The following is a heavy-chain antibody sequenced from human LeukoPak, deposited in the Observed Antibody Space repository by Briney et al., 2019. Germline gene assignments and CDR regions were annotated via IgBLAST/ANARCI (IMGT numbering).Heavy chain of an antibody. Sequence: SETLSLTCTVSGYSISSGYYWGWIRQPPGKGLEWIGTFYRSGTTYYNPSLKSRVTISVDTSKNQFSLKLSSVTAADTAVFYCARAAAPTYYFDYWGQGTLVTVSS. CDR3: ARAAAPTYYFDY. D-gene: IGHD6-13*01. V-gene: IGHV4-38-2*02. CDR1: GYSISSGYY. J-gene: IGHJ4*02. CDR2: FYRSGTT.